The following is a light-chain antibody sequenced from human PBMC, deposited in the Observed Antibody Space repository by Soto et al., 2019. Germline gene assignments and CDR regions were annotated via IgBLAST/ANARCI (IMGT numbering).Light chain of an antibody. CDR1: QGVSSSY. J-gene: IGKJ2*01. CDR3: QRYDSSLYT. CDR2: GTS. V-gene: IGKV3-20*01. Sequence: PGERATLSCRASQGVSSSYLAWYQQKPGQAPRLLIYGTSTRATGIPDRFSGSRSGTDFTLTISRLEPEDFAVYYCQRYDSSLYTFGQGTKLEIK.